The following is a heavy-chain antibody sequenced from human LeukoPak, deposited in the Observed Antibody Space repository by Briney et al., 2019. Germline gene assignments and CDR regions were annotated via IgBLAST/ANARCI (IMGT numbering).Heavy chain of an antibody. CDR1: GGSFSGYY. J-gene: IGHJ4*02. CDR2: INHSGST. Sequence: SETLSLTCAVYGGSFSGYYWSWIRQPPGKGLEWIGEINHSGSTNYNPSLKRRVTISVDTSKNQFSLKLSSVTAADTAVYYCARGPRRFWSGPYYFDYWGQGTLVTVSS. CDR3: ARGPRRFWSGPYYFDY. D-gene: IGHD3-3*01. V-gene: IGHV4-34*01.